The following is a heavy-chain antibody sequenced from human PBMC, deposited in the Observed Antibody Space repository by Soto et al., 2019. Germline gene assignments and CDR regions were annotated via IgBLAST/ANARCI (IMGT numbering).Heavy chain of an antibody. CDR2: ISGSGGST. CDR3: AKGSPHSGYSSSWYYPRAEYFQH. V-gene: IGHV3-23*01. J-gene: IGHJ1*01. Sequence: GESLKISCAASGFTFSSYAMSWVRQAPGKGLEWVSAISGSGGSTYYADSVKGRFTISRDNSKNTLYLQMNSLRAEDTAVYYCAKGSPHSGYSSSWYYPRAEYFQHWGQGTLVTVSS. CDR1: GFTFSSYA. D-gene: IGHD6-13*01.